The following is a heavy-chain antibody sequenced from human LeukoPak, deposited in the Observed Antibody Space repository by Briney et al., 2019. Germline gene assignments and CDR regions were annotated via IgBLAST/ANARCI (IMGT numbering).Heavy chain of an antibody. Sequence: GTSVKVSCTASGFTFTSSAMQWVRQARGQRLEWIGWIVVGSGNTNYAQKFQERVTITRDMSTSTAYMELSSLRSEDAAVYYCAAAIAVATLYSWGQGTMVTVSS. CDR2: IVVGSGNT. D-gene: IGHD6-19*01. J-gene: IGHJ3*01. CDR1: GFTFTSSA. V-gene: IGHV1-58*02. CDR3: AAAIAVATLYS.